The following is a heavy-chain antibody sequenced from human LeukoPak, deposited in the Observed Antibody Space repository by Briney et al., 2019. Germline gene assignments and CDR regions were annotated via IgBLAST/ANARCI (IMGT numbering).Heavy chain of an antibody. Sequence: PSETLSLTCTVSGGSISSYYWGWIRQPPGKGLEWIGYIYYSGSTNYNPSLKSRVTISVDTSKNQFSLKLSSVTAADTAVYYCARNERYFDWSTFDYWGQGTLVTVSS. V-gene: IGHV4-59*08. CDR1: GGSISSYY. CDR2: IYYSGST. J-gene: IGHJ4*02. D-gene: IGHD3-9*01. CDR3: ARNERYFDWSTFDY.